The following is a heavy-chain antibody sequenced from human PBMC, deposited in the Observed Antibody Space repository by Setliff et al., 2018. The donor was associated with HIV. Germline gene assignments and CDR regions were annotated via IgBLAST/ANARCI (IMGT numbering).Heavy chain of an antibody. Sequence: GESLKISCAVSGFTFRSYSVNWVRQAPGKGLEWVSSITSGGYIHYADSVKGRFTISKDTAYNSLYLQMNSLRAEDTAVYYCARGGHGGYSGYDRLDYWGQGTQVTVSS. CDR1: GFTFRSYS. J-gene: IGHJ4*02. CDR3: ARGGHGGYSGYDRLDY. D-gene: IGHD5-12*01. V-gene: IGHV3-21*01. CDR2: ITSGGYI.